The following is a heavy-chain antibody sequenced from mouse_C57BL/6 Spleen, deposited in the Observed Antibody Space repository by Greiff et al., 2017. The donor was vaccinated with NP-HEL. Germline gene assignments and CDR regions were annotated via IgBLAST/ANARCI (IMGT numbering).Heavy chain of an antibody. CDR1: GYTFTDYN. J-gene: IGHJ2*01. D-gene: IGHD3-3*01. V-gene: IGHV1-22*01. Sequence: VQLKQSGPELVKPGASVKMSCKASGYTFTDYNMHWVKQSHGKSLEWIGYINPNNGGTSYNQKFKGKATLTVNKSSSTAYMELRSLTSEDSAVYYCAREGWASYYFDYWGQGTTLTVSS. CDR2: INPNNGGT. CDR3: AREGWASYYFDY.